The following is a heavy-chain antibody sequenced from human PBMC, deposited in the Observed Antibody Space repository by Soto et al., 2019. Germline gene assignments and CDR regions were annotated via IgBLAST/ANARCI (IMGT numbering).Heavy chain of an antibody. CDR3: ARELGYCSGGNCYMEGAFDI. CDR1: GSTFSSYA. CDR2: ISGSGDST. Sequence: EVQLWESGGGLVQPGGSLRLSCAASGSTFSSYAMSWVRQAPGKGLEWVSVISGSGDSTYYADSVKGRFTNSRDNSKNTLYLQMNSLRAEDTAVYYCARELGYCSGGNCYMEGAFDIWGQGTMVTVSS. J-gene: IGHJ3*02. D-gene: IGHD2-15*01. V-gene: IGHV3-23*01.